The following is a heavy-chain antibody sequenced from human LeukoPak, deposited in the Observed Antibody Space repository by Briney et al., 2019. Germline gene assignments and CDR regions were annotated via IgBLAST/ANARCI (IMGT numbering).Heavy chain of an antibody. CDR2: INHSGST. V-gene: IGHV4-34*01. J-gene: IGHJ4*02. CDR3: ARRDLGLSTSCYCDDY. D-gene: IGHD2-2*01. Sequence: PSETLSLTCAVYGGSFSGYYWSWIRQPPGKGLEWIGEINHSGSTNYNPSLKSRVTISVDTSKNQFSLKLSSVTAADTAVYYCARRDLGLSTSCYCDDYWGQGTLVTVSS. CDR1: GGSFSGYY.